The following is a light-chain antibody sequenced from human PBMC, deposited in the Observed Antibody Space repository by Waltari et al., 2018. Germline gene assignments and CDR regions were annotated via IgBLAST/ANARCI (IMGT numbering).Light chain of an antibody. CDR2: GAS. J-gene: IGKJ4*01. CDR3: QQYNNWPLT. V-gene: IGKV3-15*01. Sequence: EIVMTQSPATLSLSPGEGATLSCRASQSVSSNLAWYQQNPGQTPRLLIYGASTRASGVPARFSGSGSGTEFTLTISRLQSEDFAVYYCQQYNNWPLTFGGGTKVEIK. CDR1: QSVSSN.